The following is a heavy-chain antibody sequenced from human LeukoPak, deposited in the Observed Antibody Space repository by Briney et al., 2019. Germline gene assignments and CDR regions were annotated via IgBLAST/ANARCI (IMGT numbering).Heavy chain of an antibody. CDR2: IYYSGST. D-gene: IGHD5-18*01. V-gene: IGHV4-39*01. CDR1: GGSISSSSYY. Sequence: SETLSLTCTVSGGSISSSSYYWGWIRQPPGKGLEWIGSIYYSGSTYYNPSLKSRVTISVDTSKNQFSLKLSSVTAADTAVYYCARLMEASTIQLTLYFDYWGQGTLVTVSS. J-gene: IGHJ4*02. CDR3: ARLMEASTIQLTLYFDY.